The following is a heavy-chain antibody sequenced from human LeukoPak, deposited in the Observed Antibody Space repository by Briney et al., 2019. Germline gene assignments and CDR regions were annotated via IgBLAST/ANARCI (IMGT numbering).Heavy chain of an antibody. V-gene: IGHV6-1*01. CDR3: ARDGLDSDSGYSDAFDI. CDR2: TYYRSKWYN. CDR1: GDSVSSNSAA. Sequence: SQTLSLTCAISGDSVSSNSAAWNWIRQSPSRGLEWLGRTYYRSKWYNDYAVSVKSRITINPDTSKNQFSLQLNSVTPEDTAVYYCARDGLDSDSGYSDAFDIWGQGTMVTVSS. J-gene: IGHJ3*02. D-gene: IGHD3-22*01.